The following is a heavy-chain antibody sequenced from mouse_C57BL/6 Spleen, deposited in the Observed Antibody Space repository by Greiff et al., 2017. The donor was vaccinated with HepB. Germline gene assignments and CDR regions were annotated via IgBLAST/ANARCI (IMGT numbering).Heavy chain of an antibody. J-gene: IGHJ3*01. CDR3: ARGGYYYGSSGAWFAY. D-gene: IGHD1-1*01. CDR2: IYPGDGDT. Sequence: VQLQQSGPELVKPGASVKISCKASGYAFSSSWMNWVKQRPGKGLEWIGRIYPGDGDTNYNGKFKGKATLTADKSSSTAYMQLSSLTSEDSAVYFWARGGYYYGSSGAWFAYWGQGTLVTVSA. CDR1: GYAFSSSW. V-gene: IGHV1-82*01.